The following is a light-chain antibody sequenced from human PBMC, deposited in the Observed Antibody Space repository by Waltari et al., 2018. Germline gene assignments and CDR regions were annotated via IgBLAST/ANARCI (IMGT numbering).Light chain of an antibody. J-gene: IGLJ1*01. V-gene: IGLV2-14*03. Sequence: QSALTQPASVSGSPGQSITISCTGTSSDVGGHNYVSWYQQHPGKAPKLIIYDVTDRPSGGSNRFSGSKFGNTASLTISGLQAEDEADYYCSSYTSSGTPYVFGTGTRVTVL. CDR1: SSDVGGHNY. CDR3: SSYTSSGTPYV. CDR2: DVT.